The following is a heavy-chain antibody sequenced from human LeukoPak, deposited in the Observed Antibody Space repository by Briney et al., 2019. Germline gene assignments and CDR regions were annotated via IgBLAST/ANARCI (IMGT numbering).Heavy chain of an antibody. CDR1: GGSISSSSYY. D-gene: IGHD5-12*01. J-gene: IGHJ5*02. CDR3: ARGRSPGYTAHDGIDT. Sequence: SETLSLTCTVSGGSISSSSYYWGWIRQPPGKGLEWIGSMFHGGNTYYNPSFMTRVTISVDTSKNHVSLRLSSVTASDTAVYFCARGRSPGYTAHDGIDTWGQGTLVTVSA. CDR2: MFHGGNT. V-gene: IGHV4-39*02.